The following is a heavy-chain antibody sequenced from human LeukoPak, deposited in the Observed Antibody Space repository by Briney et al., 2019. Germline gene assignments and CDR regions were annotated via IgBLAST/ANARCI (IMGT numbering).Heavy chain of an antibody. CDR2: IFPADSDT. CDR1: GYSFSSYW. J-gene: IGHJ3*02. Sequence: GESLKISCKGSGYSFSSYWIAWVRQMPGKGLEWMGLIFPADSDTGYSPSFQGQVTFSADKSIFTAYLQWNSLKASDTAMYFCAREGTGFDIWGQGTMVTVSS. D-gene: IGHD1/OR15-1a*01. V-gene: IGHV5-51*01. CDR3: AREGTGFDI.